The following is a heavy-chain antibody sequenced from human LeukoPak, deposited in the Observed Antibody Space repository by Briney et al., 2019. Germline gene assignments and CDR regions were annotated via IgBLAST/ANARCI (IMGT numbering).Heavy chain of an antibody. D-gene: IGHD3-10*01. CDR1: GFTFSSYA. CDR2: ISGSGGST. Sequence: GSLRLSCAASGFTFSSYAMSWVRQAPGKGLEWVSAISGSGGSTYYADSVKGRFTISRDNSKNTLYLQMNSLRAEDTAVYYCARYGSGSYYNSGGDDYWGQGTLVTVSS. J-gene: IGHJ4*02. V-gene: IGHV3-23*01. CDR3: ARYGSGSYYNSGGDDY.